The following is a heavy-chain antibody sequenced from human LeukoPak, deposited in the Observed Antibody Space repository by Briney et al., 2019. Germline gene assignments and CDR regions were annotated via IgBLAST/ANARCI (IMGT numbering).Heavy chain of an antibody. CDR1: GGSISSSSYY. D-gene: IGHD3-10*01. CDR3: ARSGYYANRFDY. CDR2: IYYSGST. J-gene: IGHJ4*02. V-gene: IGHV4-39*07. Sequence: PSETLSLTCTVSGGSISSSSYYWGWIRQPPGKGLEWIGSIYYSGSTYYNPSLKSRVTISVDTSKNQFSLKLSSVTAADTAVYYCARSGYYANRFDYWGQGTLVTVSS.